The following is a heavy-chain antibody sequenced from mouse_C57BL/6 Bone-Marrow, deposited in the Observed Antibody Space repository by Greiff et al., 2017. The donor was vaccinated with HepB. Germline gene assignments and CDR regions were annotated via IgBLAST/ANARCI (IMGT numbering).Heavy chain of an antibody. Sequence: VQLQQPGAELVKPGASVKLSCKASGYTFTSYWMHWVKQRPGQGLEWIGMIHPNSGSTNYHEKFKSKATLTVDKSSSTAYMQLSSLTSEDSAVYYCAREGITTVGGDYWGQGTSVTVSS. J-gene: IGHJ4*01. D-gene: IGHD1-1*01. CDR3: AREGITTVGGDY. V-gene: IGHV1-64*01. CDR1: GYTFTSYW. CDR2: IHPNSGST.